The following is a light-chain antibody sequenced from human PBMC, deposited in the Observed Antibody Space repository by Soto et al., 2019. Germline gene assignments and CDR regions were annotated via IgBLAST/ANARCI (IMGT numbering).Light chain of an antibody. CDR2: DNN. CDR3: GTWDSSLSAVV. CDR1: SSNIGNNY. Sequence: QSVLTQPPSVSAAPGQKVTISCSGSSSNIGNNYVSWYQRLPGTAPKLLIYDNNKRPSGIPDRFSGSKSGTSATLGITGLQTGDEADYYCGTWDSSLSAVVFGGGTKRTVL. J-gene: IGLJ2*01. V-gene: IGLV1-51*01.